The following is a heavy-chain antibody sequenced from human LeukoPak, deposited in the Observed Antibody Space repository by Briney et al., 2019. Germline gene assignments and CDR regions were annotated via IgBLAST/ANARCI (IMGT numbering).Heavy chain of an antibody. D-gene: IGHD1-26*01. J-gene: IGHJ4*02. V-gene: IGHV4-31*03. Sequence: SQTLSLTCTVSGGSISSGGYYWSWIRQHPGKGLEWIGYIYYSGSTYYNPSLKSRVTISVDTSKNQFSLKLSFVTAADTAVYYCARGVGATSFSVADYWGQGTLVTVSS. CDR3: ARGVGATSFSVADY. CDR1: GGSISSGGYY. CDR2: IYYSGST.